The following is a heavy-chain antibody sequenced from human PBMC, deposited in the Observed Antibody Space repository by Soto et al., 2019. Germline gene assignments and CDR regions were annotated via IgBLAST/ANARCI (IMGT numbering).Heavy chain of an antibody. CDR2: INHSGGT. Sequence: PSETLSLTCAVYGGSFSAYYWSWIRQPPGKGLEWIGEINHSGGTSYNPSLKSRVTISVDTSKSQFSLKLTSVTAADTAVYYCARVKDHGYSYGYFDYWGQGTLVTVSS. CDR3: ARVKDHGYSYGYFDY. CDR1: GGSFSAYY. V-gene: IGHV4-34*01. D-gene: IGHD5-18*01. J-gene: IGHJ4*02.